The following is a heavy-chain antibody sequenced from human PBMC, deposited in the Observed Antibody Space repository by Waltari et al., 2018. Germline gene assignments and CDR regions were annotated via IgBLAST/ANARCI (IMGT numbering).Heavy chain of an antibody. V-gene: IGHV2-5*01. J-gene: IGHJ4*02. CDR1: VFSLTSTGVS. CDR2: IYWNDDK. Sequence: QITLKESGPTLVKPTQTLTLTCTFSVFSLTSTGVSVGWIRQPPGKALEWLAFIYWNDDKRYSPSLKSRLTITKDTSKNQVVLTMTNMDPVDTATYYCARDWNYGLDYWGQGTLVNVSS. D-gene: IGHD1-7*01. CDR3: ARDWNYGLDY.